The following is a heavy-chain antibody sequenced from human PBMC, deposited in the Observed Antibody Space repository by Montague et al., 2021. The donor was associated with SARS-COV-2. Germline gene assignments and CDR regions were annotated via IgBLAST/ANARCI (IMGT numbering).Heavy chain of an antibody. CDR3: ARYCMVASGAPFAVDY. V-gene: IGHV4-39*07. CDR1: GGSISSSSYY. D-gene: IGHD5-12*01. Sequence: SETLSLTCTVSGGSISSSSYYWGWIRQPPGKGLEWIGSIYYSGSTYYNPSLKSRVTISVDTSKNQFSLKLSSVTAADTAVYYCARYCMVASGAPFAVDYWGQGTLVTVSS. CDR2: IYYSGST. J-gene: IGHJ4*02.